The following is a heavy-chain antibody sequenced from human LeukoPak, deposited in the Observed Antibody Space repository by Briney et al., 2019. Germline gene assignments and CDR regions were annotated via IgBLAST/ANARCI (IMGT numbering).Heavy chain of an antibody. J-gene: IGHJ3*02. Sequence: GGSLRLSCAASGFTFSSYAMSWVRQAPGKGLEWVSAISGSGGSTYYADSVKGRFTISRDNSKNTLYLQMNSLRAEDTAVYYCAKVGGYSIGWSDAFDIWGQGTMVTVSS. CDR1: GFTFSSYA. CDR2: ISGSGGST. V-gene: IGHV3-23*01. D-gene: IGHD6-19*01. CDR3: AKVGGYSIGWSDAFDI.